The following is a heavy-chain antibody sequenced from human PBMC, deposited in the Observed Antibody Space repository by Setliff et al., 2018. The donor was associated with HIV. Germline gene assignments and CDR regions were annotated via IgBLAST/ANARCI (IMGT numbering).Heavy chain of an antibody. CDR1: GYTFSSYG. V-gene: IGHV1-69*10. CDR3: ARGYSSGWYFDY. D-gene: IGHD6-19*01. J-gene: IGHJ4*02. CDR2: IIPIVGVT. Sequence: SVKVSCKASGYTFSSYGISWVRQAPGQGLEWMGGIIPIVGVTNYAQKFQVRVTITADKSTNTAYMDLSSLRSEDTAVYYCARGYSSGWYFDYWGQGTLVTVSS.